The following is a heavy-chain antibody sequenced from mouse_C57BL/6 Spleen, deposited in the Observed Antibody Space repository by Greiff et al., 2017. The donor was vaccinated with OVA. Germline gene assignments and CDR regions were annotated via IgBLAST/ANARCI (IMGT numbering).Heavy chain of an antibody. CDR3: ARLAYENYFDY. CDR2: INPSTGGT. D-gene: IGHD2-12*01. V-gene: IGHV1-42*01. Sequence: EVQLVESGPELVKPGASVKISCKASGYSFTGYYMNWVKQSPEKSLEWIGEINPSTGGTTYNQKFKAKATLTVDKSSSTAYMQLKSLTSEDSAVYYCARLAYENYFDYWGQGTTLTVSS. J-gene: IGHJ2*01. CDR1: GYSFTGYY.